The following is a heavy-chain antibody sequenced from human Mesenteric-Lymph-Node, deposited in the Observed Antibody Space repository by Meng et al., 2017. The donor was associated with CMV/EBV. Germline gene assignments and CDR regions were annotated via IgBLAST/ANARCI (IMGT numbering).Heavy chain of an antibody. CDR2: INSDGSST. Sequence: GESLKISCAASGFTFSSYWMHWVRQAPGKGLVWVSRINSDGSSTSYADSVKGRFAISRDNAKNSLYLQMNSLRAEDTAVYYCARYRGTYDYFDYWGQGTLVTVSS. J-gene: IGHJ4*02. CDR3: ARYRGTYDYFDY. D-gene: IGHD3-16*01. CDR1: GFTFSSYW. V-gene: IGHV3-74*01.